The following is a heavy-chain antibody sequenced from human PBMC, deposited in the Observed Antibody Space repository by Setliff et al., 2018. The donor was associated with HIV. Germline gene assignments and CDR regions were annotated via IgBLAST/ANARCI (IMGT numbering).Heavy chain of an antibody. V-gene: IGHV3-49*04. CDR2: IRSKAYGGTT. CDR1: GFTFGDYA. J-gene: IGHJ3*02. Sequence: GESLKISCTASGFTFGDYAMSWVRQAPGKGLEWVGFIRSKAYGGTTEYAASVKDRFTASRDDSKSIAYLQINSLKTEDTAVYYCTRDKGYAFDIWGQGTMVTVSS. D-gene: IGHD5-18*01. CDR3: TRDKGYAFDI.